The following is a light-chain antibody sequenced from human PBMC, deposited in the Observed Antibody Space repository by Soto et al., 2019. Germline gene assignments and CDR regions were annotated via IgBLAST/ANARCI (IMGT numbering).Light chain of an antibody. CDR1: SSDVGAYGY. CDR2: EVS. Sequence: QSALTQPPSASGSPGQAVTISCTGTSSDVGAYGYVSWYQQHPGKAPKLIIYEVSTRPSGVPDRFSGSKSGNMASLTVSGLQAEDEADYYCTSYGGSNNVVFGGGTKVTVL. V-gene: IGLV2-8*01. CDR3: TSYGGSNNVV. J-gene: IGLJ2*01.